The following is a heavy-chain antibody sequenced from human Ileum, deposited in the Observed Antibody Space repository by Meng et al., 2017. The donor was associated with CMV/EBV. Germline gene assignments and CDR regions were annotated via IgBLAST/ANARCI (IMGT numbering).Heavy chain of an antibody. CDR2: IDHSGNT. CDR3: ARVVVPAASKGMDV. D-gene: IGHD2-2*01. CDR1: GGSFSDYY. J-gene: IGHJ6*02. V-gene: IGHV4-34*01. Sequence: GSLRLSCAVYGGSFSDYYWTWIRQPPGQGLEWIGEIDHSGNTNYNPSLKSRVTISVDTSKNQFSLKLSSVTAADTAVYYCARVVVPAASKGMDVWGQGTTVTVSS.